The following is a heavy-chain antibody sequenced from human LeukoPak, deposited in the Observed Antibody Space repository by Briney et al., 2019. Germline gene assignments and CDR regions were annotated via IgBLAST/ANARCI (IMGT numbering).Heavy chain of an antibody. CDR1: GGPFSGYY. CDR2: INHSGST. D-gene: IGHD5-18*01. V-gene: IGHV4-34*01. CDR3: ARHRGGYSRSMHV. J-gene: IGHJ6*03. Sequence: SETLSLTCAVYGGPFSGYYWSWIRQPPGKGLEWIGEINHSGSTNYNPSLKSRVTISVDTSKNQFSLKLSSVTAADTAVYYCARHRGGYSRSMHVWGKGTTVTISS.